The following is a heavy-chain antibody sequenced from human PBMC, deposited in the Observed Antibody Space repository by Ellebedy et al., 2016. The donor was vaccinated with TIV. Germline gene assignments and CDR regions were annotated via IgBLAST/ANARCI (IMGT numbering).Heavy chain of an antibody. CDR2: ISSGGPTT. Sequence: GGSLRLSXAASGFTFNTYAMTWVRQAPGKGLEWVSAISSGGPTTYYADSVKGRFTISRDNSKNTLFLQMNSLRAEDTALYYCATMTTVTTNTFDFWGQGTLSPSPQ. V-gene: IGHV3-23*01. D-gene: IGHD4-17*01. CDR1: GFTFNTYA. J-gene: IGHJ4*02. CDR3: ATMTTVTTNTFDF.